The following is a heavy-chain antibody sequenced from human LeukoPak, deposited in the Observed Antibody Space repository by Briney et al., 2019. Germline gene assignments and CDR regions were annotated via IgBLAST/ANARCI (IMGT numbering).Heavy chain of an antibody. CDR2: ISGRGDTT. CDR3: ATKTSDFDY. J-gene: IGHJ4*02. CDR1: GFTFSTYD. V-gene: IGHV3-23*01. D-gene: IGHD2-2*01. Sequence: GGSLRLSCAASGFTFSTYDMIWVRQAPGRGLEWVSAISGRGDTTYYADSVKGRFTISRDKSKSTLYLQMNSLRADDTAIYYCATKTSDFDYWGQGTLVTVSS.